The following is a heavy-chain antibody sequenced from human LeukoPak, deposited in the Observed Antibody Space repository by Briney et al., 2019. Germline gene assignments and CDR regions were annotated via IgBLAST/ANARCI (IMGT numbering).Heavy chain of an antibody. D-gene: IGHD1-26*01. CDR3: ASGAGWESGY. Sequence: ASVKVSCKASGGTFSSYAISWARQAPGQGLEWMGGIIPIFGTANYAQKFQGRVTIAADKSTSTAYMELSSLRSEDTAVYYCASGAGWESGYWGQGTLVTVSS. CDR1: GGTFSSYA. J-gene: IGHJ4*02. CDR2: IIPIFGTA. V-gene: IGHV1-69*06.